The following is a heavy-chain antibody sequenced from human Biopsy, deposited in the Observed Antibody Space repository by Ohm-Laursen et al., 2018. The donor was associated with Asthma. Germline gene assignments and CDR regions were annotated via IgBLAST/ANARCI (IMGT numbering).Heavy chain of an antibody. CDR1: GYILTDLS. J-gene: IGHJ4*02. Sequence: SVKVSCKISGYILTDLSMHWVRQAPGQGLEWMGGHDHEEGGTVNARRFQGRVAMTEDTSTDTAYMELSSLSSDDTAVYYCASDFPKDYVRYNFQFWGQGTLVTVSS. V-gene: IGHV1-24*01. CDR3: ASDFPKDYVRYNFQF. CDR2: HDHEEGGT. D-gene: IGHD4-17*01.